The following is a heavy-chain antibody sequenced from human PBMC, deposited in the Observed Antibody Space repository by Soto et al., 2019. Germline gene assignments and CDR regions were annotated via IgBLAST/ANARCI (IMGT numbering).Heavy chain of an antibody. J-gene: IGHJ3*02. D-gene: IGHD3-22*01. CDR2: IYYSGST. Sequence: ETLSLTCTVSGGSISSSSYYWGWIRQPPGKGLEWIGSIYYSGSTYYNPSLKSRVTISVDTSKNQFSLKLSSVTAADTAVYYCARGGITMIVVVIDDDAFDIWGQGTMVTVSS. CDR1: GGSISSSSYY. CDR3: ARGGITMIVVVIDDDAFDI. V-gene: IGHV4-39*01.